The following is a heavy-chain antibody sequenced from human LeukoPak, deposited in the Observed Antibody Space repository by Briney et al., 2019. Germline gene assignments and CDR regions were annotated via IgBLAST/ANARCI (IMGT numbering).Heavy chain of an antibody. CDR1: GFTFSTYW. CDR3: ATMGRGYNSRWYFDL. J-gene: IGHJ2*01. CDR2: IKHDGNEK. D-gene: IGHD3-22*01. V-gene: IGHV3-7*01. Sequence: GGSLRLSCAASGFTFSTYWMSWVRQAPGKGLEWVANIKHDGNEKYYVDSVKGRFTISRDNAKNSLYLQMNSLRAEDTAVYFCATMGRGYNSRWYFDLWGRGTLVTVSS.